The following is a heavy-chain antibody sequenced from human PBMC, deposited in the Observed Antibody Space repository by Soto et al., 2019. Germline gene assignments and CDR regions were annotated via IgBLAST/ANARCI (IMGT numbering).Heavy chain of an antibody. CDR1: GYTFTSYG. D-gene: IGHD2-15*01. CDR3: ARYCSGGSCDSNTAFDI. J-gene: IGHJ3*02. CDR2: ISAYNGNT. V-gene: IGHV1-18*01. Sequence: ASVKVSCKASGYTFTSYGITWVRQAPGQGLEYIGWISAYNGNTNYAQKLQGRVTMTADTSTNTAYMELRSLRSDDTAVYYCARYCSGGSCDSNTAFDIWGQGTMVTVSS.